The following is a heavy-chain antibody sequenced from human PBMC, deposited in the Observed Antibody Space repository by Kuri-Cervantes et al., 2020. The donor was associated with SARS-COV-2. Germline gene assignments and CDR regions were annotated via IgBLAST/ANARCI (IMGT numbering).Heavy chain of an antibody. V-gene: IGHV4-59*11. Sequence: SETLSLTCTVSGGSISSHYWSWIRQPPGKGLEWIGYIYYSGSTNYNPSLKSRVTISVDTSKNQSSLKLSSVTAVDTAVYYCARDLRNTVVTPNYYYYYYMDVWGKGTTVTVSS. J-gene: IGHJ6*03. D-gene: IGHD4-23*01. CDR2: IYYSGST. CDR1: GGSISSHY. CDR3: ARDLRNTVVTPNYYYYYYMDV.